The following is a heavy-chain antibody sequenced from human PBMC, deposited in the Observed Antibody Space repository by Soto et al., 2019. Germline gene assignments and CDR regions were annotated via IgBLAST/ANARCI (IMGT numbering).Heavy chain of an antibody. Sequence: EVQLLESGGGLVQPGGSLRLSCAASGFTFSTYAMIWVRQTPGKGLEWVSGISGVSTYYADSVKGRFTISRDNSKNTQFLLMNNMRAEGTAVNYCAKGASYDRNRVLNPWGQGTLVTVSS. D-gene: IGHD5-18*01. J-gene: IGHJ5*02. CDR2: ISGVST. CDR1: GFTFSTYA. CDR3: AKGASYDRNRVLNP. V-gene: IGHV3-23*01.